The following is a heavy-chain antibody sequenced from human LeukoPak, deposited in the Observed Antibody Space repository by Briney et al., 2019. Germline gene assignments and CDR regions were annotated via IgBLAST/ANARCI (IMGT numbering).Heavy chain of an antibody. V-gene: IGHV1-69*13. CDR1: GGTFSSYA. CDR3: ASYVEMATIGYMDV. D-gene: IGHD5-24*01. CDR2: IIPIFGTA. J-gene: IGHJ6*03. Sequence: ASVKVSCKASGGTFSSYAISWVRQAPGQGLEWMGGIIPIFGTANYAQKFQGRVTITADESTSTAYMELSSLGSEDTAVYYCASYVEMATIGYMDVWGKGTTVTVSS.